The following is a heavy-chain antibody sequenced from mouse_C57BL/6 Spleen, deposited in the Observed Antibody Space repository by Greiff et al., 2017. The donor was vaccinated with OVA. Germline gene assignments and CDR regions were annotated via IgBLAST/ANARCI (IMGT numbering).Heavy chain of an antibody. CDR3: ARVNYYGSSWYFDV. J-gene: IGHJ1*03. CDR2: INPNNGGT. CDR1: GYTFTDYN. Sequence: VQLQQSGPELVKPGASVKIPCKASGYTFTDYNMDWVKQSHGKSLEWIGDINPNNGGTIYNQKFKGKATLTVDKSSSTAYMELRSLTSEDTAVYYCARVNYYGSSWYFDVWGTGTTVTVSS. V-gene: IGHV1-18*01. D-gene: IGHD1-1*01.